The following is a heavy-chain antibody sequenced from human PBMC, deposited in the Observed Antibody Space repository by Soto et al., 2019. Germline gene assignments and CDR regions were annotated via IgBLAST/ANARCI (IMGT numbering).Heavy chain of an antibody. CDR2: IYYSGST. J-gene: IGHJ4*02. V-gene: IGHV4-31*03. D-gene: IGHD3-10*01. CDR1: GGSISSGGYY. Sequence: SETLSLTCTVSGGSISSGGYYWSWIRQQPGKGLEWIGYIYYSGSTYYNPSLKSRVTISVDTAKNQFSLKLSSVTAADTAVYYCARTPELLWFGEFTYWGQGTLVTVSS. CDR3: ARTPELLWFGEFTY.